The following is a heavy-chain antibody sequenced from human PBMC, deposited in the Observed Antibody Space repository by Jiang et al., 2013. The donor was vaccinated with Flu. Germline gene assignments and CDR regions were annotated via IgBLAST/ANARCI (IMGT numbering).Heavy chain of an antibody. V-gene: IGHV2-70*01. Sequence: KPTQTLTLTCTFSGFSLSTSGMCVSWIRQPPGKALEWLALIDWDDDKYYSTSLKTRLTISKDTSKNQVVLTMTNMDPVDTATYYCARIHRSRYYYYGMDVWGQGTTVTVSS. J-gene: IGHJ6*02. CDR1: GFSLSTSGMC. CDR2: IDWDDDK. CDR3: ARIHRSRYYYYGMDV.